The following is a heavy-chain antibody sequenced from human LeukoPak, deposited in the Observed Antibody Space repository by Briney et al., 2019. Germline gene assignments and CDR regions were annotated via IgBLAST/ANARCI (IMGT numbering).Heavy chain of an antibody. V-gene: IGHV1-2*06. Sequence: GASVKVSCKASGYTFTGYYMHWVRQAPGQGLEWMGRINPNSGGTNYAQKFQGRVTMTRDTSISTAYMGLSRLTSDDTAVYYYARDFTTYCSNGLCLDRNWFDPWGQGTLVTVSS. J-gene: IGHJ5*02. D-gene: IGHD2-8*01. CDR3: ARDFTTYCSNGLCLDRNWFDP. CDR1: GYTFTGYY. CDR2: INPNSGGT.